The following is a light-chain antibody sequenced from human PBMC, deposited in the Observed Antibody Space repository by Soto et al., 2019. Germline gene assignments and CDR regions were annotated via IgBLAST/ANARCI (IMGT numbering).Light chain of an antibody. V-gene: IGKV3-20*01. CDR3: QQDDSSPLA. Sequence: EIVLTQSPGTLSLSPGERATLSCRASQSVTSNYLAWYQQKPGQAPRLLVYGASRRATDIPDRFSGSGSGTDFTLTISRLEPEDFAVYYCQQDDSSPLAFGGGTKVEIK. J-gene: IGKJ4*01. CDR1: QSVTSNY. CDR2: GAS.